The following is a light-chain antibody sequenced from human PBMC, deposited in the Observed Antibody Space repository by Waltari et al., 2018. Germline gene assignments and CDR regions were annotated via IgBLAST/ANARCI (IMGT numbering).Light chain of an antibody. Sequence: WYQQKPGQAPRLLIYDASTRATGIPDRFSGSGSGTDFSLTISRLEPDDVAVSYCQNYVRLTVTFWQGTTVEI. CDR2: DAS. V-gene: IGKV3-20*01. CDR3: QNYVRLTVT. J-gene: IGKJ1*01.